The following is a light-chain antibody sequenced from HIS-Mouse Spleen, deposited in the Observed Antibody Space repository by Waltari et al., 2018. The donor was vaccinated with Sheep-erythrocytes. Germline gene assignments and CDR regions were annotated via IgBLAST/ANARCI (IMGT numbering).Light chain of an antibody. V-gene: IGLV2-23*01. J-gene: IGLJ3*02. Sequence: QSALTQPASVSGSPGQSITISCTGTSSDVGSYNLVSWYQQHPGKAPKLMIYAGSKRPSGVSNLFSGSKSGNTASLTISGLQAEDEADYYCCSYAGSSTPWVFGGGTKLTVL. CDR2: AGS. CDR3: CSYAGSSTPWV. CDR1: SSDVGSYNL.